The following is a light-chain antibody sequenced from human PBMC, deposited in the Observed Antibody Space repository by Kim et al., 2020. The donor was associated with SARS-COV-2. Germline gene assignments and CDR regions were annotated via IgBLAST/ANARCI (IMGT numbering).Light chain of an antibody. CDR1: QGNSNY. CDR2: AAS. J-gene: IGKJ1*01. Sequence: ASVGDRVTITCRASQGNSNYLAWYQQKPGKVPKLLIYAASTLQSGVPSRFSGSGSGTDFTLTISSLQPEDVATYYCQKYNSAPPTFGQGTKVDIK. CDR3: QKYNSAPPT. V-gene: IGKV1-27*01.